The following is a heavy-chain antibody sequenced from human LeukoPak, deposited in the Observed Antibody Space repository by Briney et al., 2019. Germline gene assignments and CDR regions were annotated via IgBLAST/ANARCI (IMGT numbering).Heavy chain of an antibody. Sequence: PGGSLRLSCAASGFTFSSYGMHWVRQAPGKGLEWVAVISYDGSNKYYADSVKGRFTISRDSSKNTLYLQMNSLRAEDTAVYYCAKDRVTAAGYYFDYWGQGTLVTVSS. CDR2: ISYDGSNK. J-gene: IGHJ4*02. CDR3: AKDRVTAAGYYFDY. D-gene: IGHD6-13*01. V-gene: IGHV3-30*18. CDR1: GFTFSSYG.